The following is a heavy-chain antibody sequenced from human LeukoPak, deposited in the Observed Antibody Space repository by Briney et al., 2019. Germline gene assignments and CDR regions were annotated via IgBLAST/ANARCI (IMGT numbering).Heavy chain of an antibody. D-gene: IGHD3-10*01. V-gene: IGHV1-18*01. CDR2: ISAYNGNI. CDR1: GYTFTSYG. CDR3: ARGGYYDGSGGYFAYYFDY. Sequence: ASVKVSCKASGYTFTSYGISWVRQAPGQGLEWMGWISAYNGNINYAQKLQGRVTITADESTSTAYMELSSLRSEDTAVYDCARGGYYDGSGGYFAYYFDYWGQGTLVTVSS. J-gene: IGHJ4*02.